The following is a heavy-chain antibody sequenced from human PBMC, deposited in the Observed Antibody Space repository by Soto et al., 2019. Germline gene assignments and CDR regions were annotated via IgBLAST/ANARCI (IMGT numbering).Heavy chain of an antibody. CDR1: GGSISGSYYY. D-gene: IGHD1-20*01. V-gene: IGHV4-39*01. CDR3: ATSQKGYNWNYFDH. Sequence: SETLSLTCAVSGGSISGSYYYWAWLRQSPGKGPEWIGSVFYTGFTSYNPSLESRVSVSVGTSKSQFSLKLSAVTAADTAVYYCATSQKGYNWNYFDHWGQGALVTVSS. J-gene: IGHJ4*02. CDR2: VFYTGFT.